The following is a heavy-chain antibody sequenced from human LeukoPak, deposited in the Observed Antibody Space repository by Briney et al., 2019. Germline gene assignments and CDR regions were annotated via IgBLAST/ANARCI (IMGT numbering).Heavy chain of an antibody. CDR1: GYTFTSYG. CDR2: ISAYNGNT. V-gene: IGHV1-18*01. Sequence: ASVKVSCKASGYTFTSYGISRVRQAPGQGLEWIGWISAYNGNTNYAQKLQGRVTMTTDTSTSTAYMELRSLRSDDTAVYYCARGGYYYDSSGYRLDYWGQGTLVTVSS. D-gene: IGHD3-22*01. J-gene: IGHJ4*02. CDR3: ARGGYYYDSSGYRLDY.